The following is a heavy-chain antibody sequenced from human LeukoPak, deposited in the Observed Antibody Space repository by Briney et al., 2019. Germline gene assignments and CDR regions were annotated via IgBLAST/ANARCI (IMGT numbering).Heavy chain of an antibody. Sequence: GGSLRLSCAASGFTFSSYSMNWVRQAPGKGLEWVSSISSSSSYIYCADSVKGRFTISRDNAKNSLYLQMNSLRAEDTAVYYCARDHLSLRQWLRLTPSSSDFDYWGQGTLVTVSS. V-gene: IGHV3-21*01. CDR1: GFTFSSYS. J-gene: IGHJ4*02. CDR2: ISSSSSYI. D-gene: IGHD5-12*01. CDR3: ARDHLSLRQWLRLTPSSSDFDY.